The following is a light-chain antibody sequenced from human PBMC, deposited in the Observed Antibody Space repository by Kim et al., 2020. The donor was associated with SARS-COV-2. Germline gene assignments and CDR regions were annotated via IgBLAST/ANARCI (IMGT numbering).Light chain of an antibody. CDR1: QGIRND. Sequence: ASVGERVSINCRASQGIRNDLGWYQQKPGKAPKGLIYGASSLQTGVPSRFSGSGSGTEFTLTISNLQPEDFATYYCQQHNSYPRTFGGGTKVDIK. V-gene: IGKV1-17*02. CDR3: QQHNSYPRT. CDR2: GAS. J-gene: IGKJ4*01.